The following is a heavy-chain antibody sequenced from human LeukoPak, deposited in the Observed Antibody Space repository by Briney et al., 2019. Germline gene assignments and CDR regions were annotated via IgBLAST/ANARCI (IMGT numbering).Heavy chain of an antibody. J-gene: IGHJ6*02. D-gene: IGHD1-14*01. CDR2: ISYDGSNK. CDR3: ARDLTIRPAKSIEYGMYV. V-gene: IGHV3-30-3*01. CDR1: GFTFSSYA. Sequence: QPGRSLRLSCAASGFTFSSYAMHWVRQAPGKGLEWVAVISYDGSNKYYADSVKGRFTIPRDNSKNTLYLQMNSLRAEDTAVYYCARDLTIRPAKSIEYGMYVWGQGTTVTVSS.